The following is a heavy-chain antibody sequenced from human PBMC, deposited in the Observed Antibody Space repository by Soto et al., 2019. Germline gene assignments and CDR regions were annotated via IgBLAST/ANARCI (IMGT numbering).Heavy chain of an antibody. D-gene: IGHD3-22*01. CDR2: ISSSSSYI. CDR1: GFTFSSYS. J-gene: IGHJ4*02. V-gene: IGHV3-21*01. CDR3: ASTYYYDSSGYYYFDY. Sequence: GGSLRLSCAASGFTFSSYSMNWVRQAPGKGLEWVSSISSSSSYIYYADSVKGRVTISRDNAKNSLYLQMNSLRAEDTAVYYCASTYYYDSSGYYYFDYWGQGTLVTVSS.